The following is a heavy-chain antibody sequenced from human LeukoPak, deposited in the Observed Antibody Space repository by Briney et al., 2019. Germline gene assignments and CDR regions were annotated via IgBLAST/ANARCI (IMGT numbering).Heavy chain of an antibody. Sequence: GGSLRLSCAASGFTFSSYSMNWIRQAPGKGLEWVSAISGSGGSTYYADSVKGRFTISRDNSKNTLYLQMNSLRAEDTAVYYCAKRDLAYCGGDCPADPFDYWGQGTLVTVSS. CDR2: ISGSGGST. D-gene: IGHD2-21*02. V-gene: IGHV3-23*01. J-gene: IGHJ4*02. CDR3: AKRDLAYCGGDCPADPFDY. CDR1: GFTFSSYS.